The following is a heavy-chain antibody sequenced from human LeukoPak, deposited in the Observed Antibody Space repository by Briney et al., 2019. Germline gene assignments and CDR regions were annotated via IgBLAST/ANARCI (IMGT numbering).Heavy chain of an antibody. V-gene: IGHV1-8*03. CDR1: GYTFTSYD. Sequence: ASVKVSCKASGYTFTSYDINWVRQATGQGLEWMGWMNPNSGNTGYARKFQGRVTITRNTSISTAYMELSGLRSEDTAVYYCAREAADGWFDPWGQGTLVTVSS. CDR3: AREAADGWFDP. J-gene: IGHJ5*02. CDR2: MNPNSGNT. D-gene: IGHD6-25*01.